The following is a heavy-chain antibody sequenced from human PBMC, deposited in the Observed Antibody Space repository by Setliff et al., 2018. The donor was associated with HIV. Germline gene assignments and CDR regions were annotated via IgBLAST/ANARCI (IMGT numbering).Heavy chain of an antibody. Sequence: GASVKVSCKGSGGTFSSYAISWVRQAPGQGLEWMGGIIPIFGPTNYAQKFQGRLTITADESTSTAYMELSSLRSEDTAVYYCATHPPYRSAWYMRSWGQGTLVTVSS. CDR1: GGTFSSYA. CDR3: ATHPPYRSAWYMRS. V-gene: IGHV1-69*13. J-gene: IGHJ5*02. D-gene: IGHD6-19*01. CDR2: IIPIFGPT.